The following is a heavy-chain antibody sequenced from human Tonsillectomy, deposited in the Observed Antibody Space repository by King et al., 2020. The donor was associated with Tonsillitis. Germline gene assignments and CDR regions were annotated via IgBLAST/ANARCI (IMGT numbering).Heavy chain of an antibody. D-gene: IGHD3-3*01. Sequence: VQLVESGGGVVQPGRSLRLSCAASGFTFSSYGMHWVRQAPGKGLEWVAVIWYDGTNKYYADSVKGRFTISRDNCKNTLYLQMNSLRGEDTAVYYCARDRTTISVHYYGMDVWGQGTTVTVSS. CDR2: IWYDGTNK. J-gene: IGHJ6*02. CDR3: ARDRTTISVHYYGMDV. V-gene: IGHV3-33*01. CDR1: GFTFSSYG.